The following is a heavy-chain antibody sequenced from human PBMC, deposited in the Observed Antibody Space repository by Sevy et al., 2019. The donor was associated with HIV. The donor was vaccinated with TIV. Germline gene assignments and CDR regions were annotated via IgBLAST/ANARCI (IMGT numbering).Heavy chain of an antibody. J-gene: IGHJ4*02. CDR3: ARDVTGNYYVDY. V-gene: IGHV1-18*01. Sequence: ASVKVSCKTSGHTFTDYGIGWVRQAPGQGLEWVSWINPSDGNRNYAQRLQGRVTMTTDTSTSTAYMELWSLRSDDTAIYYCARDVTGNYYVDYWGQGTLVTVSS. CDR2: INPSDGNR. CDR1: GHTFTDYG. D-gene: IGHD1-26*01.